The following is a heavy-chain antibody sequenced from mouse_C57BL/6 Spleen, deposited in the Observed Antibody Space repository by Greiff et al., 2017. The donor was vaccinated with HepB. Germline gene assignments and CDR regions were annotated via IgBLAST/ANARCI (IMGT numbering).Heavy chain of an antibody. CDR2: ISSGGSYT. CDR1: GFTFSSYG. V-gene: IGHV5-6*01. CDR3: ARQDSYWYFDV. J-gene: IGHJ1*03. Sequence: DVQLVESGGDLVKPGGSLKLSCAASGFTFSSYGMSWVRQTPDKRLEWVATISSGGSYTYYPDSVKGRFTISRDNAKNTLYLQMSSLKSEDTAMYYCARQDSYWYFDVWGTRTTVTVSS.